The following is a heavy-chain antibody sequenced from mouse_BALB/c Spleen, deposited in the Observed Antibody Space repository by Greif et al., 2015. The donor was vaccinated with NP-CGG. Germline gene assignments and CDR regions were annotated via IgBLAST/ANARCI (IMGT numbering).Heavy chain of an antibody. Sequence: QVQLQQSGAELVKPGASVKLSCKASGYTFTSYWMHWVKQRPGQGLEWMGEINPSNGRTNYNEKFKSKATLTVDKSSSTAYMQLSSLTSEDSAVYYCAIYDGYYYYAMDYWGQGTSVTVSS. D-gene: IGHD2-3*01. J-gene: IGHJ4*01. V-gene: IGHV1S81*02. CDR1: GYTFTSYW. CDR2: INPSNGRT. CDR3: AIYDGYYYYAMDY.